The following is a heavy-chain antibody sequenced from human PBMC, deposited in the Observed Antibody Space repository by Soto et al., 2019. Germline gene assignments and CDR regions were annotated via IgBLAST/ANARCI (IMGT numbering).Heavy chain of an antibody. J-gene: IGHJ6*02. D-gene: IGHD6-13*01. V-gene: IGHV3-7*01. CDR3: AREGYSSSWPTYYYYYYGMDV. CDR1: GFTFSSYW. CDR2: IKQDGSEK. Sequence: GGSLRLSCAASGFTFSSYWMSWVRQATGKGLEWVANIKQDGSEKYYVDSVKGRFTISRDNAKNSLYLQMNSLRAEDTAVYYCAREGYSSSWPTYYYYYYGMDVWGQGTMVTVSS.